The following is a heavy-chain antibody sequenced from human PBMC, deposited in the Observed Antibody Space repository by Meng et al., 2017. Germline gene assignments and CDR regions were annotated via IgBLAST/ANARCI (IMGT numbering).Heavy chain of an antibody. J-gene: IGHJ5*02. CDR2: IIPIFGTA. D-gene: IGHD6-19*01. Sequence: QVQWWQSGAEVKKPGSSVKASCKASGGTFSSYAISWVRQAPGQGLEWMGGIIPIFGTANYAQKFQGRVTITTDESTSTAYMELSSLRSEDTAVYYCASTIAVAGTGWFDPWGQGTLVTVSS. CDR1: GGTFSSYA. V-gene: IGHV1-69*05. CDR3: ASTIAVAGTGWFDP.